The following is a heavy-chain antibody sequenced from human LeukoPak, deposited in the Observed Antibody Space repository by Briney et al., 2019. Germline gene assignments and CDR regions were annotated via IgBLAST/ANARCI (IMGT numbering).Heavy chain of an antibody. J-gene: IGHJ6*03. V-gene: IGHV1-18*01. CDR1: GYTFTSYG. CDR3: ARGPGVRGVIIYYYYMDV. D-gene: IGHD3-10*01. CDR2: ISAYNGNT. Sequence: GASVKVSFKASGYTFTSYGISWVRQAPGQGLEWMGWISAYNGNTNYAQKLQGRVTMTTDTSTSTAYMELRSLRSDDTAVYYCARGPGVRGVIIYYYYMDVWGKGTTVTVSS.